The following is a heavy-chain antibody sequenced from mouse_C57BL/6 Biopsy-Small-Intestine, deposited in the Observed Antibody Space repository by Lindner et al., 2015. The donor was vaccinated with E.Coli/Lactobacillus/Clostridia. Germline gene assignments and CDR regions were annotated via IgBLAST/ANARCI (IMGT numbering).Heavy chain of an antibody. V-gene: IGHV1-9*01. CDR3: ARRWGFYFDV. J-gene: IGHJ1*01. D-gene: IGHD1-1*02. CDR2: ILPGSDST. CDR1: GYTFTAYW. Sequence: VQLQESGADLMKPGASVKLSCKATGYTFTAYWIQWVKERPGHGLEWIGEILPGSDSTNYNESFNGKVTFTADTSSNTVYMQVSSLTIEDSATFYCARRWGFYFDVWGSGSTVTVSS.